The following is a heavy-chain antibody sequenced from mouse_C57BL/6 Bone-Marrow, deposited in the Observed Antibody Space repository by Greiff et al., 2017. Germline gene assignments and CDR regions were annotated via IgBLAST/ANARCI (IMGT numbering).Heavy chain of an antibody. CDR2: IRLKSDNYAT. J-gene: IGHJ2*01. V-gene: IGHV6-3*01. D-gene: IGHD1-1*01. CDR1: GFTFSNYW. Sequence: EVMLVESGGGLVQPGGSMKLSCVASGFTFSNYWMNWVRQSPEKGLEWVAQIRLKSDNYATHYAESVKGRFTISRDDSKSSVYLQMNNLRAEDTGIYYCTVITTRGFDYWGQGTTLTVSS. CDR3: TVITTRGFDY.